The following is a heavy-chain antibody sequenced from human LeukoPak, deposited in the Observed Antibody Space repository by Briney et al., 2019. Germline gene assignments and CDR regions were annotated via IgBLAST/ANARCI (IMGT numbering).Heavy chain of an antibody. D-gene: IGHD3-10*01. V-gene: IGHV1-69*13. CDR3: ARVVRGVIKDNWFDP. CDR2: IIPIFGTA. CDR1: GGTFSSYA. J-gene: IGHJ5*02. Sequence: SVKVSCKASGGTFSSYAISWVRQAPGQGLEWMGGIIPIFGTANYAQKFQGRVTITADESTSTAYMELSSLRSEDTAVYYCARVVRGVIKDNWFDPWGQGTLVTVSS.